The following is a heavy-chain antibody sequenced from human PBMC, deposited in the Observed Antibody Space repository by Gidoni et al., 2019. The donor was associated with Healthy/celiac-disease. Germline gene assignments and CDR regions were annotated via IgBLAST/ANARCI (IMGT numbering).Heavy chain of an antibody. V-gene: IGHV4-39*01. D-gene: IGHD2-2*01. CDR3: ARHGLSSTSHNNNWFDP. Sequence: KPSLKSRVTISVDTSKNQFSLKLSSVTAADTAVYYCARHGLSSTSHNNNWFDPWGQGTLVTVSS. J-gene: IGHJ5*02.